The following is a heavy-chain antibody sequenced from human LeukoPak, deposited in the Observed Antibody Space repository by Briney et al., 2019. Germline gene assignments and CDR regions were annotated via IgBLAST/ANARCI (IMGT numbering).Heavy chain of an antibody. Sequence: GGSLRLSCAASGFTVSSNYMSWVRQAPGKGLEWVSVIYSGGCTYYADSVKGRFTISRDNSKNTLYLQMNSLRAEDTAVYYCASQGYYDSSGYYSDYWGQGTLVTVSS. V-gene: IGHV3-66*02. D-gene: IGHD3-22*01. J-gene: IGHJ4*02. CDR3: ASQGYYDSSGYYSDY. CDR1: GFTVSSNY. CDR2: IYSGGCT.